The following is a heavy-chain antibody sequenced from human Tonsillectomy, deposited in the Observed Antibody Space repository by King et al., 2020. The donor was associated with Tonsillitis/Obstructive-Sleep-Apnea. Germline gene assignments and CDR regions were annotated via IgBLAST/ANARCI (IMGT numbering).Heavy chain of an antibody. J-gene: IGHJ4*02. Sequence: QLQESGPGLVKPSETLSLTCTVSGGSISSYYWSWIRQPAGRGLEWIGRIYSSGSTNYNPSLKSRVTMSVDTSKNQFSLNLRSVTAADTAVYYCAREGSSGWYPNLRFDYWGQGTLVTFSS. CDR3: AREGSSGWYPNLRFDY. D-gene: IGHD6-19*01. V-gene: IGHV4-4*07. CDR2: IYSSGST. CDR1: GGSISSYY.